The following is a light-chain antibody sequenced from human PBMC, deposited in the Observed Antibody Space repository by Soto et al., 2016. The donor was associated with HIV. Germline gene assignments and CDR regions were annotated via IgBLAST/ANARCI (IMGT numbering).Light chain of an antibody. CDR3: LQDYNYPRT. J-gene: IGKJ1*01. V-gene: IGKV1-6*01. CDR1: QGIRND. Sequence: AIQMTQSPSSLSASVGDRVTIACRTSQGIRNDLGWYQQKPGKAPKLLIYAASSLQSGVPSRFSGSGSGTDFTLTISSLQPEDFATYYCLQDYNYPRTFGQGTKVEIK. CDR2: AAS.